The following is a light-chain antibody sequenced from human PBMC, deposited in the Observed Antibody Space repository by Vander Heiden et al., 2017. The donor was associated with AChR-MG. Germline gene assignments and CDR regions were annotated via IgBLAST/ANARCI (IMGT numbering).Light chain of an antibody. CDR3: LLYFSGTRL. V-gene: IGLV7-46*01. CDR2: DTT. J-gene: IGLJ2*01. CDR1: TGAVTSGHY. Sequence: QAVVTQAPSLTVSPGGTVTLTCGSSTGAVTSGHYPYWFQQTPGQAPRTLIYDTTNKHSWTPARFSGSLLGGKAALTLSGAQPEDEAEYYCLLYFSGTRLFGGGTKLTVL.